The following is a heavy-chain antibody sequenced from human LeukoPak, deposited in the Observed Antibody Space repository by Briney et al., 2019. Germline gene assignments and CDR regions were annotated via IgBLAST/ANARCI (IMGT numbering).Heavy chain of an antibody. J-gene: IGHJ4*02. Sequence: PGGSLRLSCAASGFRFSDYYLNWIRQAPGKGLEWVSYISSSGSTIYYADSVKGRFTISRDNAKTSLFLQMNSLRAEDTAVYYCARALSPGLGFDYWGQGTLVTVSS. CDR2: ISSSGSTI. V-gene: IGHV3-11*01. CDR1: GFRFSDYY. CDR3: ARALSPGLGFDY. D-gene: IGHD2-8*02.